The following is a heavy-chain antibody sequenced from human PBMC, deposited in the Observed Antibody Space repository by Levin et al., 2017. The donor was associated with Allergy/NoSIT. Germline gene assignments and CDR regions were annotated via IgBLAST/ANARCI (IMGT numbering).Heavy chain of an antibody. D-gene: IGHD3-10*01. J-gene: IGHJ4*02. CDR2: LSYDGSTK. Sequence: GGSLRLSCTASGFTFSAYGMHWVRQAPGKGLEWVAVLSYDGSTKYYADSVNGRFTIARDISRNTLYLQMNGLRAEDSAVYYCAKPFGSTTYYIESLFDCWGQGTPVTVSS. CDR1: GFTFSAYG. V-gene: IGHV3-30*18. CDR3: AKPFGSTTYYIESLFDC.